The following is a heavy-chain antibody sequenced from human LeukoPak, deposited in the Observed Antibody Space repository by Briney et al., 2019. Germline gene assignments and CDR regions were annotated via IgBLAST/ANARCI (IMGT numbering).Heavy chain of an antibody. V-gene: IGHV4-61*05. CDR1: GGSISRNIYY. D-gene: IGHD1-26*01. CDR2: IYYSGST. Sequence: SETLSLTCTVSGGSISRNIYYWGWIRQPSGKGLEWIGYIYYSGSTNYNPSLKSRVTISVDTSKNQFSLKLSSVTAADTAVYYCARRRVGSYFDYWGQGTLVTVSS. CDR3: ARRRVGSYFDY. J-gene: IGHJ4*02.